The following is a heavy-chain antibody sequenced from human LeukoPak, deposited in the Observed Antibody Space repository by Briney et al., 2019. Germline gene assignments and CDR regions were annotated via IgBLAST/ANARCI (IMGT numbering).Heavy chain of an antibody. CDR3: ATEDYSNAAGPNFDY. D-gene: IGHD4-11*01. Sequence: PEDLQTISAEKFHGRLTISPDTSTDTAYMQLSSLRSEDTAVHYCATEDYSNAAGPNFDYWGQGTLVTVSS. J-gene: IGHJ4*02. CDR2: PEDLQT. V-gene: IGHV1-69-2*01.